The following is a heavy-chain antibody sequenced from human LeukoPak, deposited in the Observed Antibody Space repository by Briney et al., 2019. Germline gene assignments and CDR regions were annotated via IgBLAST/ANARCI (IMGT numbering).Heavy chain of an antibody. CDR1: GFTFSSYA. V-gene: IGHV3-23*01. Sequence: GGSLRLSCAASGFTFSSYAMSWVRQAPGKGLEWVSAISGSGGSTYYADSVKGRFTISRDNSKNALYLQMNSLRAEDTAVYYCAGYSYGFSSFDYWGQGTLVTVSS. CDR2: ISGSGGST. CDR3: AGYSYGFSSFDY. J-gene: IGHJ4*02. D-gene: IGHD5-18*01.